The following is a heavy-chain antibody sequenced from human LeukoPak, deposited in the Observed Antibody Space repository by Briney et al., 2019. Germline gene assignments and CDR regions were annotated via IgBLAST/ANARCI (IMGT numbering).Heavy chain of an antibody. CDR3: ARIAEERDSSGWHYYYYYMDV. CDR1: GGSISTFY. V-gene: IGHV4-59*01. CDR2: IYYSGST. J-gene: IGHJ6*03. Sequence: PSATLSLTCTVSGGSISTFYWSWIRQPPGKGLEWIGYIYYSGSTNYNPSPRSRVTISVDTSKNQFSLKLSSVTAADTAVYYCARIAEERDSSGWHYYYYYMDVWGKGTTVTVSS. D-gene: IGHD6-19*01.